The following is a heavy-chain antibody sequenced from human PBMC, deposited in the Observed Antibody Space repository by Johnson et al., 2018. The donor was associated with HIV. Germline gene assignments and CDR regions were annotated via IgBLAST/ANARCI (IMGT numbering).Heavy chain of an antibody. CDR3: TADFLGGRAESTDAFDI. J-gene: IGHJ3*02. V-gene: IGHV3-15*01. Sequence: VQLVESGGGAVQPGRSLRLSCAASGFTFSNAWMSWVRQAPGKGLEWVGRIKSKTDGGTTDYAAPVRGRFTISRDESKNTVYLQMSSLKTDDTAVYYCTADFLGGRAESTDAFDICGQGTMVTVSS. CDR2: IKSKTDGGTT. CDR1: GFTFSNAW. D-gene: IGHD6-13*01.